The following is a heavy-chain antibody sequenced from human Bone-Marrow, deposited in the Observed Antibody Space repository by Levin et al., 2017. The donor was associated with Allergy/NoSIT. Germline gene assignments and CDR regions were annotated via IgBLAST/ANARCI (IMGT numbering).Heavy chain of an antibody. Sequence: GGSLRLSCVASGFSFSSYGMHWVRQAPGKGLEWVANILYDGNYIYYADSVKGRFTISRDTSKNTLHLQMDSLRPEDTAVYYCVKEWRQDGHTYGGVAYFDSWGQGTPVIVSS. J-gene: IGHJ4*02. D-gene: IGHD5-18*01. V-gene: IGHV3-30*18. CDR1: GFSFSSYG. CDR3: VKEWRQDGHTYGGVAYFDS. CDR2: ILYDGNYI.